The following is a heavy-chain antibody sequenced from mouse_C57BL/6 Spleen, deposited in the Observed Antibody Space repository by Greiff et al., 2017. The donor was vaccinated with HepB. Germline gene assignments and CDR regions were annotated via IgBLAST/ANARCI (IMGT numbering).Heavy chain of an antibody. J-gene: IGHJ2*01. Sequence: QVQLKQPGAELVMPGASVKLSCKASGYTFTSYWMHWVKQRPGQGLEWIGEIDPSDSYTNYNQKFKGKSTLTVDKSSSTAYMQLSSLTSEDSAVYYCANGNDYWGQGTTLTVSS. D-gene: IGHD2-1*01. CDR2: IDPSDSYT. V-gene: IGHV1-69*01. CDR3: ANGNDY. CDR1: GYTFTSYW.